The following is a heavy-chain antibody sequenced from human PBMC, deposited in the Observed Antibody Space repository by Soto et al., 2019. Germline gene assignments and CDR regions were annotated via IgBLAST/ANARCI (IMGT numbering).Heavy chain of an antibody. V-gene: IGHV3-23*01. J-gene: IGHJ6*02. Sequence: AGGSLRLSCAASGFTFSSYAMSWVRQAPGKGLEWVSAISGSGGSTYYADSVKGRFTISRDNSKNTLYLQMSSLRAEDTAVYYCAKSVVPKSAAAAVWGDGMDVWGQGTTVTVSS. CDR2: ISGSGGST. CDR1: GFTFSSYA. CDR3: AKSVVPKSAAAAVWGDGMDV. D-gene: IGHD6-13*01.